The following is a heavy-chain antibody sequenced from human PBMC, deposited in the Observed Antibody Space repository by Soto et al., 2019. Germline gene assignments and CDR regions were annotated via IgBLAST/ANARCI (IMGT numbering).Heavy chain of an antibody. V-gene: IGHV4-59*01. CDR1: GGSISSYY. CDR2: IYYSGST. Sequence: PSETLSLTCTVSGGSISSYYWSWIWQPPGKGLEWIGYIYYSGSTNYNPSLKSRVTILVDTSKNQFSLRLSSVTAADTAVYYCALAAAGTGLFDYWGQGTLVTVS. CDR3: ALAAAGTGLFDY. J-gene: IGHJ4*02. D-gene: IGHD6-13*01.